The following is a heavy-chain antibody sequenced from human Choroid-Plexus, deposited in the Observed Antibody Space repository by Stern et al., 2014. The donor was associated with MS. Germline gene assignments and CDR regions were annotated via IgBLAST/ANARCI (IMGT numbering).Heavy chain of an antibody. CDR1: GYIFTGYY. D-gene: IGHD3-3*01. CDR3: ARDQRGITIFGVVTDYYYLGMDV. J-gene: IGHJ6*02. CDR2: INPNTGGT. V-gene: IGHV1-2*02. Sequence: VQLVPSGAEVKKPGASVKVSCKTSGYIFTGYYIHWVRQAPGQGLEWMAWINPNTGGTKYAQKFQGRVTMSMDTSISTAYVELSSLTSDDTAVYYCARDQRGITIFGVVTDYYYLGMDVWGQGTTVTVSS.